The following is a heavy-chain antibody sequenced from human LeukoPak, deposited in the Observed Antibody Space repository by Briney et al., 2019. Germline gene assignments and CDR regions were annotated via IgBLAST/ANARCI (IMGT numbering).Heavy chain of an antibody. CDR1: GGSISSYY. J-gene: IGHJ5*02. Sequence: SETLSLTCTVSGGSISSYYWGWIRQPPGKGREWIGYISHSGSTNYNPSLKSRVTISVDTSKNQFSLRLRSVTAADMAVYYCARRRDQSGYYPNWFDPWGQGTLVTVSS. CDR3: ARRRDQSGYYPNWFDP. D-gene: IGHD3-3*01. CDR2: ISHSGST. V-gene: IGHV4-59*08.